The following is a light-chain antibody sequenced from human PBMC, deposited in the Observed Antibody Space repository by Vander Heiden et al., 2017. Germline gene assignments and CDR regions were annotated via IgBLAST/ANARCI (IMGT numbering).Light chain of an antibody. V-gene: IGLV2-18*02. CDR3: SSYTSNRTYV. CDR2: EVS. J-gene: IGLJ1*01. CDR1: SSDVGNDNR. Sequence: QSALTPPPSVSESPGQSVTISCTGASSDVGNDNRVSWYQQPPGTAPKLMIYEVSNRPSGVPDRFSGSKSGNTASLTISGLQAEDEADYYCSSYTSNRTYVFGTGTKVTVL.